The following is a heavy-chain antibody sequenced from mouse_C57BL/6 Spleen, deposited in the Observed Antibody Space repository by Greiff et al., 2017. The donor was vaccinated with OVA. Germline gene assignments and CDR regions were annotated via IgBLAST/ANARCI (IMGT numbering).Heavy chain of an antibody. Sequence: EVNVVESGEGLVKPGGSLKLSCEASGFTFSSYAMSWVRQTPEKRLEWVAYISSGGDYIYYADTVKGRFTISRDNARNTLYLQMSSLKSEDTAMYYCTRDYYYGSRSFAYWGQGTLVTVSA. J-gene: IGHJ3*01. D-gene: IGHD1-1*01. V-gene: IGHV5-9-1*02. CDR2: ISSGGDYI. CDR3: TRDYYYGSRSFAY. CDR1: GFTFSSYA.